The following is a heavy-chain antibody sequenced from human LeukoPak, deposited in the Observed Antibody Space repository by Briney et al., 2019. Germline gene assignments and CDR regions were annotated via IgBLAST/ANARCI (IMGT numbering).Heavy chain of an antibody. J-gene: IGHJ4*02. Sequence: SETLSLTCTVSGGSISSSSYYWGWIRQPPGKGLEWIGNIYYSGSTYYSPSLKSRVTISVDTSKNQFSLKLSSVTAADTAVYYCARDGRWLQLPFDYWGQGTLVTVSS. CDR2: IYYSGST. D-gene: IGHD5-24*01. V-gene: IGHV4-39*07. CDR1: GGSISSSSYY. CDR3: ARDGRWLQLPFDY.